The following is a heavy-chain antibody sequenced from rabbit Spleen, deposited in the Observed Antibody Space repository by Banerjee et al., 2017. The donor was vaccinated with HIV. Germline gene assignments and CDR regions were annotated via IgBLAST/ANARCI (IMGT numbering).Heavy chain of an antibody. CDR2: IYVGTGST. Sequence: QEQLKESGGGLVQPEGSLKLSCKASGFDFSTDYINRVRQAPGKGLEWIGHIYVGTGSTDYANWVNGRFTISKTSSSTVDLKMTSLTAAVTATFFCAKRDCTTYSWNGDYYATAFVPWRQGTLFPVS. CDR3: AKRDCTTYSWNGDYYATAFVP. D-gene: IGHD6-1*01. V-gene: IGHV1S45*01. CDR1: GFDFSTDY. J-gene: IGHJ2*02.